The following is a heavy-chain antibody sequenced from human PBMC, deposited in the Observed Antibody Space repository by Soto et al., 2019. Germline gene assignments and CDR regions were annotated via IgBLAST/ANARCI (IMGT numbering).Heavy chain of an antibody. D-gene: IGHD2-15*01. J-gene: IGHJ4*02. CDR2: ISSSGSTI. CDR1: GFTFSDYY. Sequence: GGSLRLSCAASGFTFSDYYMSWIRQAPGKGLEWVSYISSSGSTIYYADSVKGRFTISRDNAKNSLYLQMNSLRAEDTAVYYCARVVRCSGCSCYDAWGFDYWGQGTLVTVSS. CDR3: ARVVRCSGCSCYDAWGFDY. V-gene: IGHV3-11*01.